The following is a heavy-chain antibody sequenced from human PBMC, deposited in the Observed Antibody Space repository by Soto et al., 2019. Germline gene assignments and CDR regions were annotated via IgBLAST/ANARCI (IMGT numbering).Heavy chain of an antibody. CDR2: ISYGGST. CDR3: VRRADFGDRVFNY. V-gene: IGHV4-39*01. CDR1: GGSISSRSYY. D-gene: IGHD4-17*01. Sequence: QLQLQESGPGLVKASETLSLSCTVSGGSISSRSYYWGWIRQPPGKGLEWIGDISYGGSTYYNPSLKSRVTVSVDTSKNQFSLKLNSVTAADTAVYYCVRRADFGDRVFNYWGQGTLVTVSS. J-gene: IGHJ4*02.